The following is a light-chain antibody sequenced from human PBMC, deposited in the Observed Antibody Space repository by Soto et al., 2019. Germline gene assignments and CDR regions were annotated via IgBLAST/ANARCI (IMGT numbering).Light chain of an antibody. CDR3: QQYGSSPPYT. J-gene: IGKJ2*01. Sequence: EIVLTQSPGTLSLSPGERATLSCRASQSVSSSYLAWYQQKPGQAPRLLIYGASSRATGIPDRFSGGGSGTDFTLTISRLEPEDFAVYYGQQYGSSPPYTFGQGTKLGIK. V-gene: IGKV3-20*01. CDR2: GAS. CDR1: QSVSSSY.